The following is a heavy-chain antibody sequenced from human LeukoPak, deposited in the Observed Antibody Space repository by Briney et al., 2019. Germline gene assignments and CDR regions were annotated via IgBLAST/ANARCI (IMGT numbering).Heavy chain of an antibody. V-gene: IGHV3-30*03. CDR3: AGDDSSIGALYFDY. Sequence: GGSLRLSCAASGFTFSSYGMHWVRQAPGKGLEWVAVISYDGSSKYYADSVKGRFTISRDNSKNTLYLQMNSLRAEDTAVYYCAGDDSSIGALYFDYWGQGTLVTVSS. CDR2: ISYDGSSK. J-gene: IGHJ4*02. D-gene: IGHD3-22*01. CDR1: GFTFSSYG.